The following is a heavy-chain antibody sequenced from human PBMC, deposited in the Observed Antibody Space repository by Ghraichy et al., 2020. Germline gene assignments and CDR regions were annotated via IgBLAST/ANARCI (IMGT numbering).Heavy chain of an antibody. D-gene: IGHD2-2*01. V-gene: IGHV3-9*01. CDR2: ISWSSDYT. Sequence: GGSLRLSCAASGFSFDEYAMHWVRQAPGKGLEWVSGISWSSDYTGYADSVKGRFTIARDNAKKSLYLQMNSLRAEDTAFYYCTKDRYCGSSNCPFDHWGQGTLVIVSS. CDR3: TKDRYCGSSNCPFDH. CDR1: GFSFDEYA. J-gene: IGHJ5*02.